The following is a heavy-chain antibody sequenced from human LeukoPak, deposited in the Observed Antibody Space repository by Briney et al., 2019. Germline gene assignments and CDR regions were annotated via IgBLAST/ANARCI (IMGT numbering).Heavy chain of an antibody. CDR2: INIDGSQR. Sequence: GGSLRLSCAASGFSFSTTWMTWVRQTPGKGLELVANINIDGSQRYHADSVEGRFTVSRVNVKNTLYLQMSSLRVEDTAVYYCARDPGWGALDYWGQGALVIVSS. J-gene: IGHJ4*02. CDR3: ARDPGWGALDY. V-gene: IGHV3-7*03. CDR1: GFSFSTTW. D-gene: IGHD3-16*01.